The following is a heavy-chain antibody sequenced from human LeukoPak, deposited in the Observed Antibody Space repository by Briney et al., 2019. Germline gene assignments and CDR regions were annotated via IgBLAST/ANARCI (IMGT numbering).Heavy chain of an antibody. V-gene: IGHV1-2*02. D-gene: IGHD1-26*01. Sequence: ASVKVSCKASGYTFTDYYIHWVRQAPGQGLEWMAWIDPNSGATNYAQKFQGRITMTRDTSISTAYMELSRLRSDDTAVYYCARVGATYSGDPWGQGTLVTVSS. J-gene: IGHJ5*02. CDR2: IDPNSGAT. CDR1: GYTFTDYY. CDR3: ARVGATYSGDP.